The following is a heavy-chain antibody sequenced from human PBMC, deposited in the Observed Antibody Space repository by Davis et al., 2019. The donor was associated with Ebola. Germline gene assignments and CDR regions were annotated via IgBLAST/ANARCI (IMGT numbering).Heavy chain of an antibody. CDR3: ARAWFGGLPPAY. D-gene: IGHD3-10*01. Sequence: SQTLSLTCAVYDESLSDYYWSWIRQPPGKGLEWIGEIDHSGITKYNPSLKSRVTISVDMSKNQVSLRLNSVTAADTAVYYCARAWFGGLPPAYWGQGTLVTVSS. V-gene: IGHV4-34*01. CDR1: DESLSDYY. CDR2: IDHSGIT. J-gene: IGHJ4*02.